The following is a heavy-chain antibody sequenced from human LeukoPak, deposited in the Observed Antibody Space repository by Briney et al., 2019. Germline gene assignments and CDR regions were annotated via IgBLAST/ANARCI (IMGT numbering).Heavy chain of an antibody. CDR3: ARVVYGDFFFFDY. V-gene: IGHV4-59*01. CDR2: IYYGGST. Sequence: SETLSLTCSVSGGSISSYYWSWLRRPPGQGLEWFGYIYYGGSTNYHPSLKSRVTISVDTSKNQFSLKLSSVTAADTAMYYCARVVYGDFFFFDYWGQGTLVTVSS. J-gene: IGHJ4*02. D-gene: IGHD4-17*01. CDR1: GGSISSYY.